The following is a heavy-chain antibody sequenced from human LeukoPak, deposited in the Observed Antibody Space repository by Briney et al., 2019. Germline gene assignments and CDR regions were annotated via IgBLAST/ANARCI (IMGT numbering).Heavy chain of an antibody. D-gene: IGHD6-19*01. CDR1: GGSISSYY. CDR2: IYTSGST. CDR3: ARDRGEPQWLVRDYYYYMGV. V-gene: IGHV4-4*07. Sequence: SETLSLTCTVSGGSISSYYWSWIRQPAGKGLEWIGRIYTSGSTNYNPSLKSRVTMSVDTSKNQFSLKLSSVTAADTAVYYCARDRGEPQWLVRDYYYYMGVWGKGTTVTVSS. J-gene: IGHJ6*03.